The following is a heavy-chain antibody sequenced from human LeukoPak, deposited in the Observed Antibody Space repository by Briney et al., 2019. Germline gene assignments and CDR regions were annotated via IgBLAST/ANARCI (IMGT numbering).Heavy chain of an antibody. CDR3: AVPSSSWYGIFDY. Sequence: SVKVSCKASGGTFSSYAISWVRQAPGQGLEWMGRIIPILGIANYAQKFQGRVTITADKSTSTAYMELSSLRSEDTAVYYCAVPSSSWYGIFDYWGQGTLVTVSS. J-gene: IGHJ4*02. D-gene: IGHD6-13*01. V-gene: IGHV1-69*04. CDR2: IIPILGIA. CDR1: GGTFSSYA.